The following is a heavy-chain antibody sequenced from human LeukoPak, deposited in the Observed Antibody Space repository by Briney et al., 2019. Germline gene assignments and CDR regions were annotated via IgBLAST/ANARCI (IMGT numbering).Heavy chain of an antibody. CDR1: GFTFSHSP. CDR2: ISSSSSTI. V-gene: IGHV3-48*01. Sequence: GGSLRLSCAVSGFTFSHSPMHWVRQAPGKGLEWVSYISSSSSTIYYADSVKGRFTISRDNAKDSLYLQMNSLRAEDTAVYYCALIFGGYFDYWGQGTLVTVSS. D-gene: IGHD3-16*01. CDR3: ALIFGGYFDY. J-gene: IGHJ4*02.